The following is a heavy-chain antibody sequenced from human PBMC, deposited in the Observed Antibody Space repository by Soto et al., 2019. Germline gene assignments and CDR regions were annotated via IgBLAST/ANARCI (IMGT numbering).Heavy chain of an antibody. CDR1: GFTFSDHA. CDR2: ITHSSVTI. CDR3: ATGLLRYYAY. D-gene: IGHD3-9*01. Sequence: PGGSLRLSCVASGFTFSDHAMNWVRQAPGKGLEWVSYITHSSVTIYYSDSVKGRFTISRDNAKNSLYLRMNSLNTEDTAVYYCATGLLRYYAYWGHGTLVTVSS. J-gene: IGHJ4*01. V-gene: IGHV3-48*01.